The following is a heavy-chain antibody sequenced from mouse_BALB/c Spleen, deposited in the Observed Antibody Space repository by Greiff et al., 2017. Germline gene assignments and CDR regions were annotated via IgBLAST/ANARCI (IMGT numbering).Heavy chain of an antibody. D-gene: IGHD2-10*02. J-gene: IGHJ3*01. CDR3: SREYGNYEGWFAY. Sequence: QVQLQQSGPELVRPGVSVKLSCKGSGYTFTDYAMHWVKQRHAKSLAWIGVISTYYGNTNYNPKIKGKSTITVDKSASTAYLELARLTAEDSAIYYCSREYGNYEGWFAYWGQGTLVTVSA. CDR1: GYTFTDYA. V-gene: IGHV1-67*01. CDR2: ISTYYGNT.